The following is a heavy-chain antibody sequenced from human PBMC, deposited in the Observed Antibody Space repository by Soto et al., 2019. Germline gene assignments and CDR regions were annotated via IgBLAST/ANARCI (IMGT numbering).Heavy chain of an antibody. D-gene: IGHD4-4*01. CDR3: ARDRYPNYPPDAFDI. CDR2: IWYDGSDK. J-gene: IGHJ3*02. CDR1: GFTLSSNG. Sequence: RGSLRLSCAASGFTLSSNGMHWVRQAPGKGLEWVAFIWYDGSDKYYADSLKGRFTISGDNSKNTLYLQMNSLRAEDTAVYYCARDRYPNYPPDAFDIWGQGTLVTVSS. V-gene: IGHV3-33*01.